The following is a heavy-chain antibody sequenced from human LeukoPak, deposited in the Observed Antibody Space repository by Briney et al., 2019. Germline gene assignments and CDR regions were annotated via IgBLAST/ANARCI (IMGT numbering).Heavy chain of an antibody. J-gene: IGHJ4*02. CDR1: GFTSSSYW. CDR2: IKQDGSEK. D-gene: IGHD5-24*01. V-gene: IGHV3-7*01. CDR3: ASQVEMATILDY. Sequence: GGSLRLSCAASGFTSSSYWMSWVRQAPGKGLEWVANIKQDGSEKYYVDSVKGRFTISRDNAKNSLYLQMNSLRAEDTAVYYCASQVEMATILDYWGQGTLVTVSS.